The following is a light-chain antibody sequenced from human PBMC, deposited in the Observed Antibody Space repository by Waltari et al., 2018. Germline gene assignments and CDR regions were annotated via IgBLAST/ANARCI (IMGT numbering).Light chain of an antibody. J-gene: IGKJ2*03. Sequence: DIQLTQSPSSLSASVGDRVTITCRASQGISSYLAWYQQKPGKAPKLLIYKASSLQSGVPSRFSGSGSGTEFTLTISSLQPEDFAVYYCQQRNSYPYSFGQGTKGEIK. CDR3: QQRNSYPYS. V-gene: IGKV1-9*01. CDR2: KAS. CDR1: QGISSY.